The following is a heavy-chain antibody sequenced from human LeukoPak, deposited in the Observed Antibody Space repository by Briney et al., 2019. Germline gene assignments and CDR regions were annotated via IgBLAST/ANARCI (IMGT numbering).Heavy chain of an antibody. CDR2: INHSGST. D-gene: IGHD6-25*01. J-gene: IGHJ3*02. Sequence: GSLRLSCAASGFTFTNYWMHWVRQPPGKGLEWIGEINHSGSTNYNPSLKSRVTISIDTSKNPFSLKLSSVTAADTAVYYCARHEAAREAFDIWGQGTMVTVSS. V-gene: IGHV4-34*01. CDR1: GFTFTNYW. CDR3: ARHEAAREAFDI.